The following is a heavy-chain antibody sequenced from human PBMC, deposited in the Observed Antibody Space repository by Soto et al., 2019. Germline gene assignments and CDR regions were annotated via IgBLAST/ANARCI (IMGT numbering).Heavy chain of an antibody. J-gene: IGHJ4*02. CDR1: GFTFTSYA. V-gene: IGHV3-23*01. Sequence: GGSLRLSCEASGFTFTSYAMSWVRQAPGKGLEWVSVISGSGGSTYYADSVKGRFTISRDNSKNTLYLQVNSLRAEDTAVYYCAVHGYDYWGQGTLVTVSS. CDR3: AVHGYDY. CDR2: ISGSGGST. D-gene: IGHD1-1*01.